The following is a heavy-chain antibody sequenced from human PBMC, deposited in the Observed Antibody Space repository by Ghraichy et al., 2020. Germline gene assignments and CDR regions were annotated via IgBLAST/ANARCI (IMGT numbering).Heavy chain of an antibody. J-gene: IGHJ6*02. Sequence: GGSLRLSCAASGFTFSDHYMDWVRQAPGKGLEWVGRTRNKANSYTTEYAASVKGRFTISRDDSKNSLYLQMNSLKTEDTAVYYCAREGYCSGGSCYFGRMDVWGQGTTVTVSS. V-gene: IGHV3-72*01. D-gene: IGHD2-15*01. CDR2: TRNKANSYTT. CDR3: AREGYCSGGSCYFGRMDV. CDR1: GFTFSDHY.